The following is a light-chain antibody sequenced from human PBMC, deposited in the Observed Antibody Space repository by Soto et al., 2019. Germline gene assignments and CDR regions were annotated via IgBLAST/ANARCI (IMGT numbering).Light chain of an antibody. CDR2: LAS. CDR1: QGIRSY. J-gene: IGKJ4*01. Sequence: DIQLTQYRASLSASVGDRVTITCRASQGIRSYLAWYQQKPGKAPKLLIFLASTLQSGVPSRFSGSGSGTDFSLTINSLQPEDVATYYCQYLNSFPLSLGGGTKVDIK. V-gene: IGKV1-9*01. CDR3: QYLNSFPLS.